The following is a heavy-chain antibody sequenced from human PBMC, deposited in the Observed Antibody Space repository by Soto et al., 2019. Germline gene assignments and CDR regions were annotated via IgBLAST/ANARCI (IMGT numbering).Heavy chain of an antibody. J-gene: IGHJ4*02. Sequence: EVQLVESGGGLVKPGGSLRLSCAASGFTFSNAWMNWVPQAPGKGLEWVGGIKSKTDGGTTDYAAPVKGRFTISRDDSKNTLYLQMNSLKTEDTAVYYCTTGVDSSSWYGDYDYWGQGTLVTVSS. CDR2: IKSKTDGGTT. V-gene: IGHV3-15*07. CDR1: GFTFSNAW. D-gene: IGHD6-13*01. CDR3: TTGVDSSSWYGDYDY.